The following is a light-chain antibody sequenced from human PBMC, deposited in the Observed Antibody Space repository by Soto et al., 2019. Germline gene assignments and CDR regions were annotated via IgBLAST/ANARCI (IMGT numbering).Light chain of an antibody. CDR1: TIGSKT. CDR2: DDR. V-gene: IGLV3-21*02. CDR3: QVWESSSDHVF. J-gene: IGLJ2*01. Sequence: SYELTQPPSVSVAPGQPAKITCGGDTIGSKTVHWYQQKPGQAPVLVVHDDRDRPSGIPERFSGSNSANTAILTISRAEAGGEADYYCQVWESSSDHVFFGGGTKLTVL.